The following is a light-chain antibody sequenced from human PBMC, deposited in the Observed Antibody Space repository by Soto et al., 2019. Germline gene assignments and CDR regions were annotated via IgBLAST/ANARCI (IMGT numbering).Light chain of an antibody. J-gene: IGKJ5*01. V-gene: IGKV3-15*01. CDR1: QSISDT. CDR2: GAS. Sequence: EIVMTQSPATLSVSPGGRATLSCRASQSISDTLAWYQQKPGQAPRLLIYGASTRAPGFPARFSGSGSGTDFTLTISSLEPEDFAVYYCQQRSNWPITFGQGTRLEIK. CDR3: QQRSNWPIT.